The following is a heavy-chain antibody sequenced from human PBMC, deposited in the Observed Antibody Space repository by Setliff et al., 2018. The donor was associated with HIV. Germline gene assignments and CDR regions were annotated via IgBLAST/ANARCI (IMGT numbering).Heavy chain of an antibody. J-gene: IGHJ5*02. V-gene: IGHV4-59*01. CDR3: ARGNRGAAAGYNWFDP. D-gene: IGHD6-13*01. CDR2: IFSSGST. Sequence: SETLSLTCTVSGGSISSYCWNWIRQSPGRGLEWIGFIFSSGSTKYNPSLQSRVTMSVDTSKNHFSLKLSSVTAADTAVYYCARGNRGAAAGYNWFDPWGQGTLVTVSS. CDR1: GGSISSYC.